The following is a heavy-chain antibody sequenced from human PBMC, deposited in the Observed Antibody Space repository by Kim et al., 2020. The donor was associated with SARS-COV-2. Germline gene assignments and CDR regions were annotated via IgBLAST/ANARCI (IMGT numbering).Heavy chain of an antibody. CDR2: IRSKAYGGTT. Sequence: GGSLRLSCTASGFTFGDYAMSWVRQAPGKGLEWVGFIRSKAYGGTTEYAASVKGRFTISRDDSKSIAYLQMNSLKTEDTAVYYCTRDAYYDDYWGQGTLVTVSS. V-gene: IGHV3-49*04. CDR1: GFTFGDYA. J-gene: IGHJ4*02. D-gene: IGHD3-22*01. CDR3: TRDAYYDDY.